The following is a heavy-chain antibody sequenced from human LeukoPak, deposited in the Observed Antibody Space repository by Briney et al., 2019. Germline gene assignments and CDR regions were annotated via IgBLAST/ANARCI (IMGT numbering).Heavy chain of an antibody. Sequence: GGSLRLSCAASGFTFSDYYMSWISQSPGKGVEWLSYIGGSGGDEHYADSVKGRFTISRDNAEKSLYLQMNSLRIEDTAIYYCATDIRAVGDSRYFDYWGQGALVTVSS. CDR1: GFTFSDYY. V-gene: IGHV3-11*01. D-gene: IGHD1-26*01. CDR3: ATDIRAVGDSRYFDY. J-gene: IGHJ4*02. CDR2: IGGSGGDE.